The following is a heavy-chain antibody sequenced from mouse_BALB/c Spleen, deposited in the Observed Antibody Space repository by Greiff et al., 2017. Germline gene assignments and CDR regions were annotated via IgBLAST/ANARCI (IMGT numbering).Heavy chain of an antibody. D-gene: IGHD2-1*01. CDR1: GFTFSDYY. V-gene: IGHV5-4*02. CDR2: ISDGGSYT. J-gene: IGHJ3*01. Sequence: EVKVEESGGGLVKPGGSLKLSCAASGFTFSDYYMYWVRQTPEKRLEWVATISDGGSYTYYPDSVKGRFTISRDNAKNNLYLQMSSLKSEDTAMYYCARDYYGNYGGFAYWGQGTLVTVSA. CDR3: ARDYYGNYGGFAY.